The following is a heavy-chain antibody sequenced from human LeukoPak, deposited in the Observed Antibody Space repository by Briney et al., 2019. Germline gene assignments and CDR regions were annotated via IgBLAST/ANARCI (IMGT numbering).Heavy chain of an antibody. Sequence: SETLSLTCTVSGGSISSGGYSWSWIRQPPGKGLEWIGYIYHSGSTYYNPSLKSRVTISVDRSKNQFSLKLSSVTAADTAVYYCARGRQVWWDPWGQGTLVTVSS. CDR2: IYHSGST. D-gene: IGHD2-21*01. V-gene: IGHV4-30-2*01. CDR3: ARGRQVWWDP. CDR1: GGSISSGGYS. J-gene: IGHJ5*02.